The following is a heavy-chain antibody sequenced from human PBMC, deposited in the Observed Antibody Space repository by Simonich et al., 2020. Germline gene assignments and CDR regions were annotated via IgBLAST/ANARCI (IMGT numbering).Heavy chain of an antibody. CDR1: GGSISRYY. Sequence: QVQLQESGPGLVKPSETLSLTCTVSGGSISRYYWRWIRQPPGKGLEWIGYIYYIGSTNYTPSLKSRVTISVDTSKNQFSLKRSSVTAADTAVYYCARLPDYWGQGTLVTVSS. CDR2: IYYIGST. J-gene: IGHJ4*02. CDR3: ARLPDY. V-gene: IGHV4-59*08.